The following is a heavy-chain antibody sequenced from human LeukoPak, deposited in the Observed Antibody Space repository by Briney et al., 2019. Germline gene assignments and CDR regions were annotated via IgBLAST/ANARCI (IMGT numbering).Heavy chain of an antibody. J-gene: IGHJ4*02. CDR2: IYPGGSDT. V-gene: IGHV5-51*01. Sequence: GESLKISCKGSEYSFTNYWVGWVRQMPGKGLEWMGIIYPGGSDTRYSPSFQGRVTISADKSISTAYLQWGSLRASDTAIYYCARLRISTWYYFDYWGQGSLVTVSS. CDR1: EYSFTNYW. D-gene: IGHD6-13*01. CDR3: ARLRISTWYYFDY.